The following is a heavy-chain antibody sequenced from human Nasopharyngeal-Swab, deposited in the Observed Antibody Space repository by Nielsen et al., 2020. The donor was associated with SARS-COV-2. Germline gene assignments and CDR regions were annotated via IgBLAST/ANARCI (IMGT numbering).Heavy chain of an antibody. J-gene: IGHJ5*02. CDR3: ARDPYTARPNWLAP. V-gene: IGHV1-2*06. Sequence: ASVKVSCKASGYTFTGYYMHWVRQAPGQGLEWMGRINPNSGGTNYAQKFQGRVTMTRDTSISTAYMELSRLRSDDTAVYYCARDPYTARPNWLAPWGQGTLVTVSS. CDR1: GYTFTGYY. CDR2: INPNSGGT. D-gene: IGHD6-6*01.